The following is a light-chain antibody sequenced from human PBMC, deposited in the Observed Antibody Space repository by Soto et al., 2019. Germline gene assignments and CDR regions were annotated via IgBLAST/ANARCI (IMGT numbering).Light chain of an antibody. CDR2: WAS. J-gene: IGKJ4*01. CDR1: RSVLYSPNNKNY. CDR3: KQYFTTPQVT. Sequence: DIVMAQSPDSLAVSLGERATINCKSSRSVLYSPNNKNYLAWYQQKPGQPPKLIIYWASTRESGVPDRFSGSGSGTDFTLTISSLQAEDVAVYYCKQYFTTPQVTFGGGTKVEIK. V-gene: IGKV4-1*01.